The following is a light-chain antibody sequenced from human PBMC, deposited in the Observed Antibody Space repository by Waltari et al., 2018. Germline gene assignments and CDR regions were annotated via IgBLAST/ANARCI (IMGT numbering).Light chain of an antibody. Sequence: EIVLTQSPGTLSLSPGERATLSCRASQSVSGYLAWYQKKPGQAPRLLFYGASSRATGIPDRFSGSGSRTDFILTISRLDPEDFAVYFCQQYDISPKTFGQGTKVEIK. CDR3: QQYDISPKT. CDR2: GAS. CDR1: QSVSGY. V-gene: IGKV3-20*01. J-gene: IGKJ1*01.